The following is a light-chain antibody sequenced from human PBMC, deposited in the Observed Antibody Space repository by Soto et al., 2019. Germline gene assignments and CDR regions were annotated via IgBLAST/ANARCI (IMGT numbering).Light chain of an antibody. CDR3: QQYSNWPT. CDR1: QSVSKN. V-gene: IGKV3-15*01. CDR2: GAS. Sequence: EIVMTQSPATLSVSPGERATHSCRASQSVSKNLAWYQQRPGQAPRLLISGASTRATGIADRFSGSGSGREFTLTISSLQSEDYALYYCQQYSNWPTFGQGTRLEIK. J-gene: IGKJ5*01.